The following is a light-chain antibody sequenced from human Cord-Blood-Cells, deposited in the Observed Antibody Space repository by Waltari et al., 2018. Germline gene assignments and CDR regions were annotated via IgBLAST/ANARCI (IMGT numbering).Light chain of an antibody. CDR1: KSVSSN. Sequence: EIVMTQSPATLSVSPGERATLSCRASKSVSSNLAWYQQKPGQAPRLLIYGASTRAPGIPARFSGIVSGTEFALTISSLQSEDFAVYYCQQYNNWPPWTFGQGTKVEIK. J-gene: IGKJ1*01. V-gene: IGKV3-15*01. CDR3: QQYNNWPPWT. CDR2: GAS.